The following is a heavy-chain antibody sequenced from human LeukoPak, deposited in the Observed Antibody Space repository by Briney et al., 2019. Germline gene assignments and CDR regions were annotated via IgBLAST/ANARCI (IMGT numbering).Heavy chain of an antibody. V-gene: IGHV1-18*01. J-gene: IGHJ4*02. D-gene: IGHD1-26*01. CDR2: ISTYNGNT. CDR1: GYTLTSYG. Sequence: ASVKVSCKASGYTLTSYGISWVRQAPGQGLEWMGWISTYNGNTNHAQSLQGRVTMTTDTSTSTAYMELRSLRSDDTAVYYCAREGGAGPSRYWGQGTLVTVSS. CDR3: AREGGAGPSRY.